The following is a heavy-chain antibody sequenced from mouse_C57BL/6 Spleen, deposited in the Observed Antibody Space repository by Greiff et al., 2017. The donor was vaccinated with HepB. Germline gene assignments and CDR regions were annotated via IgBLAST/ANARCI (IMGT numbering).Heavy chain of an antibody. V-gene: IGHV2-5*01. CDR1: GFSLTSYG. D-gene: IGHD1-1*01. Sequence: VQLQESGPGLVQPSQSLSITCTVSGFSLTSYGVHWVRQSPGKGLEWLGVIWRGGSTDYNAAFMSRLSITKDNSKSQVFFKMNSLQADDTAIYYGAKNSYGSSLYAMDYWGQGTSVTVSS. CDR2: IWRGGST. CDR3: AKNSYGSSLYAMDY. J-gene: IGHJ4*01.